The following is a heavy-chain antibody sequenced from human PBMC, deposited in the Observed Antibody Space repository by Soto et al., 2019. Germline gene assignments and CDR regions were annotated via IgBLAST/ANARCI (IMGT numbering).Heavy chain of an antibody. V-gene: IGHV1-2*02. CDR1: GYTFTGYY. D-gene: IGHD2-15*01. J-gene: IGHJ3*02. CDR2: INPNSGGT. Sequence: ASVKVSCKASGYTFTGYYMHWVRQAPGQGLEWMGWINPNSGGTNYAQKFQGRVTMTRDTSISTACMGLSRLRSDDTAVDDCAGDHVVVVAATPDNAFEIWGQGRMVTVSS. CDR3: AGDHVVVVAATPDNAFEI.